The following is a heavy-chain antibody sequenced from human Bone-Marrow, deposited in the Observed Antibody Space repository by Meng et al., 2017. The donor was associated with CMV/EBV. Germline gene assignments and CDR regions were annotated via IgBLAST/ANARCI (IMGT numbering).Heavy chain of an antibody. CDR3: ARGRYCGGDCLDY. J-gene: IGHJ4*02. CDR2: IYYSGST. CDR1: GFTFSSYA. Sequence: SETLSLTCAASGFTFSSYAMSWVRQPPGKGLEWIGSIYYSGSTYYNPSLKSRVTISVDTSKNQFSLKLSSVTAADTAVYYCARGRYCGGDCLDYWGQGTLVTVS. D-gene: IGHD2-21*01. V-gene: IGHV4-39*01.